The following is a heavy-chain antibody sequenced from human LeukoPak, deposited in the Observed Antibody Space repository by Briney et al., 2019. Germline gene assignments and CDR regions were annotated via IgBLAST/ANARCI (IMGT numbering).Heavy chain of an antibody. Sequence: GESLKISCKGSRYSFTSYWIGWVRQMPGKGLEWMGINYPGDSDTRYSPSFQRQVTISADESISTAYLQWSSLNASDTAMYYCARQASYCSGGSCYHPDYWGQGTLVTVSS. D-gene: IGHD2-15*01. J-gene: IGHJ4*02. CDR2: NYPGDSDT. V-gene: IGHV5-51*01. CDR3: ARQASYCSGGSCYHPDY. CDR1: RYSFTSYW.